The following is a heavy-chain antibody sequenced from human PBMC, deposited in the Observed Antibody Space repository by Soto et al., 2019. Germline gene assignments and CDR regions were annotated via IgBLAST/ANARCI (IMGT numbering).Heavy chain of an antibody. Sequence: ASVKVSCKASGYTFTSYAMHWVRQAPGQRLEWMGWINAGNGNTKYSQKFQGRVTITRDTSASTAYMELSSLRSEDTAVYYCARSRAGGAYYYYGMDVWGQGTTVTVSS. V-gene: IGHV1-3*01. CDR2: INAGNGNT. CDR3: ARSRAGGAYYYYGMDV. D-gene: IGHD6-13*01. J-gene: IGHJ6*02. CDR1: GYTFTSYA.